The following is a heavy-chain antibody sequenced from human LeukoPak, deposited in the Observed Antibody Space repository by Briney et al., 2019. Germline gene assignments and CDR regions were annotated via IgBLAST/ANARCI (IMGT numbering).Heavy chain of an antibody. CDR3: AKLLRRGGYNPVDY. V-gene: IGHV3-30*02. CDR2: IRYDGSNK. Sequence: GGSLRLSCAASGLTFSSYGMHWVRQAPGKGLEWVAFIRYDGSNKYYADSVKGRFTISRDNSKNTLYLQMNSLRAEDTAVYYCAKLLRRGGYNPVDYWGQGTLVTVSS. J-gene: IGHJ4*02. D-gene: IGHD5-24*01. CDR1: GLTFSSYG.